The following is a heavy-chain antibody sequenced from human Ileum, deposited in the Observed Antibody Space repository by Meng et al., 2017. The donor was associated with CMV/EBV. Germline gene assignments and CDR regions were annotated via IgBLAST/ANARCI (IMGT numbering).Heavy chain of an antibody. Sequence: QVHLQESGPGLVKPSETLSLTCAGSGGSISTYYWTWVWQPAGKGLEWIGRINAGGSTNDNPSLKSRVTMSVDTSKNQFSLKVTSVTAADTAVYYCAREENTVNQFEYWGQGTLVTVSS. CDR2: INAGGST. J-gene: IGHJ4*02. V-gene: IGHV4-4*07. CDR3: AREENTVNQFEY. D-gene: IGHD4-17*01. CDR1: GGSISTYY.